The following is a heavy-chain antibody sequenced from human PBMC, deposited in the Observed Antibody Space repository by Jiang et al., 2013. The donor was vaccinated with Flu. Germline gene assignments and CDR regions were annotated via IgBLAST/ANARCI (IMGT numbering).Heavy chain of an antibody. J-gene: IGHJ4*02. CDR3: ARDPRRWLQPTYYFDY. D-gene: IGHD5-24*01. V-gene: IGHV3-21*01. Sequence: VQLLESGGGLVKPGGSLRLSCAASGFTFSSYSMNWVRQAPGKGLEWVSSISSSSSYIYYADSVKGRFTISRDNAKNSLYLQMNSLRAEDTAVYYCARDPRRWLQPTYYFDYWGQGTLVTVSS. CDR1: GFTFSSYS. CDR2: ISSSSSYI.